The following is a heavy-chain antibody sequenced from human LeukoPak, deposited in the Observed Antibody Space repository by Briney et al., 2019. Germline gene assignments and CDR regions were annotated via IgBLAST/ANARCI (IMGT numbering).Heavy chain of an antibody. D-gene: IGHD2-15*01. V-gene: IGHV4-30-2*01. CDR1: GGSISSGGYY. J-gene: IGHJ6*02. Sequence: SQTLSLTCTVSGGSISSGGYYWSWIRQPPGKGLEWIGYIYHSGSTYYNPTLKSRVTISVDRSKNQFSLKLSSVTAADTAVYYCARVVEDCSGGSCYSGYYGMDVWGQGTTVTVSS. CDR2: IYHSGST. CDR3: ARVVEDCSGGSCYSGYYGMDV.